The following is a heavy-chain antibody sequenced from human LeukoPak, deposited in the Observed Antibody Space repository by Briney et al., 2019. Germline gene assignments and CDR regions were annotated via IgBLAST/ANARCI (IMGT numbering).Heavy chain of an antibody. Sequence: GGSLRLSCAASGFTFSSYAMSWVRQAPGKGLEWVSAISGSGGSSYYADSVKGRFIISRDNSKNTLYLQMNSLRAEDTAVYYCAKGRFLEWPTVSYPFNYWGQGPLVTVSS. CDR3: AKGRFLEWPTVSYPFNY. J-gene: IGHJ4*02. V-gene: IGHV3-23*01. CDR2: ISGSGGSS. CDR1: GFTFSSYA. D-gene: IGHD3-3*01.